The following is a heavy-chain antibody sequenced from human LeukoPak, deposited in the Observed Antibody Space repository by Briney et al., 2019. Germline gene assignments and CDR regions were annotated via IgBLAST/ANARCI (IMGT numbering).Heavy chain of an antibody. J-gene: IGHJ3*02. CDR2: ISSSSSYI. CDR3: AKTTGNPSNHDAFDI. Sequence: TGGSLRLSCAASGFTFSSYSMNWVRQAPGKGLEWVSSISSSSSYIYYADSVKGRFTISRDNSKNTLYLQMNSLRAEDTAVYYCAKTTGNPSNHDAFDIWGQGTMVTVSS. D-gene: IGHD1-1*01. V-gene: IGHV3-21*04. CDR1: GFTFSSYS.